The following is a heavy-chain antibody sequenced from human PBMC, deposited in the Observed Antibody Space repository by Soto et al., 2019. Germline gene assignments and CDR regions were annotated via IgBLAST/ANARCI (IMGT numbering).Heavy chain of an antibody. J-gene: IGHJ4*02. D-gene: IGHD2-15*01. V-gene: IGHV3-33*01. CDR1: GFTFSXXA. CDR3: ATGFLGLCTGGNCPLDY. Sequence: QXXLVEAGGGVVQPERSLRLSCAASGFTFSXXAXXWXXXXXGRGXXWVEVIWYHGIDKYYADSVKGRFTISRDNSKNTVYLQMNSLRGEDTAVYYCATGFLGLCTGGNCPLDYWGQGTLVTVSS. CDR2: IWYHGIDK.